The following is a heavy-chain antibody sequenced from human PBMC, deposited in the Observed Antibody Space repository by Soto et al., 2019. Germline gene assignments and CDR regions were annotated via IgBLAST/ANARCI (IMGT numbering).Heavy chain of an antibody. V-gene: IGHV1-69*04. Sequence: SVKVSCNASGGTFSSYTIIWVRQAPGQGLEWMGRIIPILGIANYAQKFQGRVTITADKSTSTAYMELSSLRSDDTAVYYCARDGEGIAVPGNSFDIWGQGTMVTVSS. CDR3: ARDGEGIAVPGNSFDI. D-gene: IGHD6-19*01. CDR2: IIPILGIA. J-gene: IGHJ3*02. CDR1: GGTFSSYT.